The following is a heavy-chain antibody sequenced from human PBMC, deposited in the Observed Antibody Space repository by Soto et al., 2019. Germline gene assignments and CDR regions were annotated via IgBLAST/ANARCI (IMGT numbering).Heavy chain of an antibody. V-gene: IGHV1-46*01. J-gene: IGHJ6*02. CDR1: GYTFTSYY. D-gene: IGHD1-26*01. CDR3: ARAVKTWEPGIFVYYYGMDV. CDR2: INPSGGST. Sequence: QVQLVQSGAEVKKPGASVKVSCKASGYTFTSYYMHWVRQAPGQGLEWMGIINPSGGSTSYAQKCQGGVTMPRDTSTSTVYMELSSLRSEDTAAYYCARAVKTWEPGIFVYYYGMDVWGQGTTVTVSS.